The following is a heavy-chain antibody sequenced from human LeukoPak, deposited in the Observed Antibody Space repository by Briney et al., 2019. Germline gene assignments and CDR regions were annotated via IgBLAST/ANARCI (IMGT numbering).Heavy chain of an antibody. CDR2: INPNSGGT. D-gene: IGHD5-18*01. J-gene: IGHJ4*02. CDR1: GYTFTGYY. V-gene: IGHV1-2*02. CDR3: AGRGYSYGQDPFDY. Sequence: ASVTVSCKASGYTFTGYYMHWVRQAPGQGLEWMGWINPNSGGTNYAQKFQRRVTMTRDTSISTAYMELSRLRSDDTAVYYCAGRGYSYGQDPFDYWGQGTLVTVSS.